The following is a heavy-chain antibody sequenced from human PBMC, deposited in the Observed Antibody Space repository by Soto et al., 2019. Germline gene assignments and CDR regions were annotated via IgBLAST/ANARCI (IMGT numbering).Heavy chain of an antibody. D-gene: IGHD3-3*01. CDR1: GGSISSYY. Sequence: KPSETLSLTCTVSGGSISSYYWSWIRQPPGKGLEWIGYIYYSGSTNYNPSLKSRVTISVDTSKNQFSLKLSSVTAADTAVYYCARDQRSDFWSAHLLGNYYYYGMDVWGQGTTVTVSS. CDR3: ARDQRSDFWSAHLLGNYYYYGMDV. CDR2: IYYSGST. J-gene: IGHJ6*02. V-gene: IGHV4-59*01.